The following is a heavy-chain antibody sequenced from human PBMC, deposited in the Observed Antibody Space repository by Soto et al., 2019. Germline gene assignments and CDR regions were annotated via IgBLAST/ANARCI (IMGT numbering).Heavy chain of an antibody. CDR1: GYTFTSYG. CDR2: ISAYNGNT. V-gene: IGHV1-18*01. J-gene: IGHJ5*02. CDR3: ARVGGTYDFWSGYSKHNWFDP. Sequence: ASVKVSCKASGYTFTSYGISWVRQAPGQGLEWMGWISAYNGNTNYAQKLQGRVTMTTDTSTSTAYMELRSLRSDDTAVYYCARVGGTYDFWSGYSKHNWFDPWGQGTLVTGSS. D-gene: IGHD3-3*01.